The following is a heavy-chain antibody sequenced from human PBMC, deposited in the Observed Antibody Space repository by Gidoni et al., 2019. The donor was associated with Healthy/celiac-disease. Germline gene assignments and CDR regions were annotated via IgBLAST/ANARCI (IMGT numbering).Heavy chain of an antibody. CDR1: GSPLDDSA. CDR2: ISWNSGSI. D-gene: IGHD6-19*01. Sequence: EVQLVESGGGLVQPGRSLRLACAGSGSPLDDSAMHWVRQAPGKGLEWVSGISWNSGSIGYADSVKGRFTISRDNAKNSLYLQMNSLRAEDTALYYCAKGSDSGWYGDAFDIWGQGTMVTVSS. J-gene: IGHJ3*02. CDR3: AKGSDSGWYGDAFDI. V-gene: IGHV3-9*01.